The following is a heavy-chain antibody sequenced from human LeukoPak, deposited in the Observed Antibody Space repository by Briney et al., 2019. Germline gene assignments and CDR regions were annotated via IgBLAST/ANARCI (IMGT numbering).Heavy chain of an antibody. CDR2: IIPLFATP. Sequence: GASVKVSCKAFGDTFSTYSINWVRQAPGQGLEWMGGIIPLFATPNYAQKFQGRVTITADKSTSTAYMELSSLRSEDTAVYYCARDRAAAGLNNWFDPWGQGTRVTVSS. D-gene: IGHD6-13*01. V-gene: IGHV1-69*06. CDR1: GDTFSTYS. CDR3: ARDRAAAGLNNWFDP. J-gene: IGHJ5*02.